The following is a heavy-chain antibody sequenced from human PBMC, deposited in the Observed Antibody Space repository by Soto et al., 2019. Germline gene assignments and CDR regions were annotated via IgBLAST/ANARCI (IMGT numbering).Heavy chain of an antibody. V-gene: IGHV1-8*01. D-gene: IGHD6-19*01. J-gene: IGHJ4*02. Sequence: QVQLVQSGAEVKKPGASVKVSCKASGYTFTRYDINWVRQATGQGLEWIGWMNPNSGNTGYAQKFKGRVTMTRNTSISAAYMELSSLRSEDTAVYYCARERSSGWYVDYWGQGTLVTVSS. CDR3: ARERSSGWYVDY. CDR2: MNPNSGNT. CDR1: GYTFTRYD.